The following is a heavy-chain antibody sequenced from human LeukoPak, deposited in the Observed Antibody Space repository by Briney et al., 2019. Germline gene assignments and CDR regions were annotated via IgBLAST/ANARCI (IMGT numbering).Heavy chain of an antibody. CDR3: AREGLACSTTSCHYFDS. V-gene: IGHV1-2*02. J-gene: IGHJ4*02. CDR1: GYTFTAYY. D-gene: IGHD2-2*01. CDR2: INSNSGDT. Sequence: ASVRVSCKASGYTFTAYYMHWVRQAPGQGLEYMGWINSNSGDTNYAQKFQGRVTMTRDTSSSTVYMDLRSLRSDDTAVYYCAREGLACSTTSCHYFDSWGQGALVTVSS.